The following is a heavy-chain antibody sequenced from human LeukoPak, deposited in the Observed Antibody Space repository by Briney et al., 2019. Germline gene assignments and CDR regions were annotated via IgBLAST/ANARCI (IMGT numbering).Heavy chain of an antibody. J-gene: IGHJ4*02. CDR1: GLSFSNYA. V-gene: IGHV3-23*01. CDR3: LRVAWGSILDD. Sequence: GGSLRLSCAPCGLSFSNYAMSWARQAAGTGLEWVSSVTPSGESGDKSYYGDSVKCRFTISRDNSKNTLYLQMSGLAPDDTAMYYFLRVAWGSILDDWGQGSLVTVSS. CDR2: SGESGDKS. D-gene: IGHD7-27*01.